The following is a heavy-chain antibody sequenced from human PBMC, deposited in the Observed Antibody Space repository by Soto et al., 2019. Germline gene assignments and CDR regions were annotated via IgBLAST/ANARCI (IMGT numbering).Heavy chain of an antibody. CDR1: GGTFSSYT. CDR3: AGGAPDYGDYGGLFDY. Sequence: QVQLVQSGAEVKKPGSSVKVSCKASGGTFSSYTISWVRQAPGQGLEWMGGIIPILGIANYAQKFQGRVTITADKSTSTAYMELSSLRSEDTAVYYCAGGAPDYGDYGGLFDYWGQGTLVTVSS. D-gene: IGHD4-17*01. CDR2: IIPILGIA. V-gene: IGHV1-69*02. J-gene: IGHJ4*02.